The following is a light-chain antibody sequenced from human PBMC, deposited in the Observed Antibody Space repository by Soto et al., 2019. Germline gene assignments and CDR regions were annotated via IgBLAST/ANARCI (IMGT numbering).Light chain of an antibody. CDR3: AALDDSLNGVL. J-gene: IGLJ2*01. V-gene: IGLV1-44*01. CDR2: NNN. Sequence: QSVLTQPPSASGTPGQRVTISCSGSNSNIGSNPVHWYQQLPGTAPQLLIHNNNQRPSGVLDRFSGSKSGTSASLSISGLKFDDEAAYYCAALDDSLNGVLFGGGTQLTVL. CDR1: NSNIGSNP.